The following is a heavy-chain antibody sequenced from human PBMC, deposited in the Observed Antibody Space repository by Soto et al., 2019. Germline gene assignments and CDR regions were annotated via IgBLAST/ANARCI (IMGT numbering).Heavy chain of an antibody. CDR2: IYHGST. J-gene: IGHJ4*02. V-gene: IGHV4-30-2*01. Sequence: QLQLQESGSGLVKPSQTLSLTCAVSGGSISSGGYSWSWIRQPPGKGLEWIGYIYHGSTYYNPSLHLRVTLSGVRSTNLFSLKLSSVTAAVTAVYYCARAGGLGAVAVDYWGQGTLVTVSS. D-gene: IGHD6-19*01. CDR3: ARAGGLGAVAVDY. CDR1: GGSISSGGYS.